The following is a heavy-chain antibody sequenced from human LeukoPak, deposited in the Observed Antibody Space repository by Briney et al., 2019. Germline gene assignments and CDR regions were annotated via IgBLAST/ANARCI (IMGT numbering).Heavy chain of an antibody. CDR3: AKVRHYSGYDSFYGMDV. V-gene: IGHV3-30*18. Sequence: TGGSLRLSCAASGFTFSSYGMYWVRQAPGKGLEWVAVISYDGSNKYYADSVKGRFTISRDNSKNTLYLQMNSLRAEDTAVYYCAKVRHYSGYDSFYGMDVWGQGTTVTVSS. J-gene: IGHJ6*02. D-gene: IGHD5-12*01. CDR1: GFTFSSYG. CDR2: ISYDGSNK.